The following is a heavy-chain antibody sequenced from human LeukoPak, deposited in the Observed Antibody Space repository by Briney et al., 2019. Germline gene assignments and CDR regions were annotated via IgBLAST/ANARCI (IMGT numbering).Heavy chain of an antibody. V-gene: IGHV3-48*03. Sequence: GGSLRLSCAASGFTFSTYEMNWVRQAPGKGLEWVSYISSSGSTIYYADSVKGRFTISRDNAKNSLYLQMNSLRVEDTAVYYCARDSSYYGSGSFSDWGQGTLVTVSS. CDR2: ISSSGSTI. CDR3: ARDSSYYGSGSFSD. CDR1: GFTFSTYE. J-gene: IGHJ4*02. D-gene: IGHD3-10*01.